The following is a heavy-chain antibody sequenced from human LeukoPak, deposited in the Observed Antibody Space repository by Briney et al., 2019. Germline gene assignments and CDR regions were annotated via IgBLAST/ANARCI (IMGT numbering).Heavy chain of an antibody. CDR2: INHSGST. CDR3: ARDYGAGDVDY. V-gene: IGHV4-34*01. Sequence: SETLSLTCAVYGGSFSGYYWSWIRQPPGKGLEWIGEINHSGSTNYNPSLKSRVTISVDTSKNQFSLKLSSVTAADTAVYYCARDYGAGDVDYWGQGTLVTVSS. D-gene: IGHD2-21*01. CDR1: GGSFSGYY. J-gene: IGHJ4*02.